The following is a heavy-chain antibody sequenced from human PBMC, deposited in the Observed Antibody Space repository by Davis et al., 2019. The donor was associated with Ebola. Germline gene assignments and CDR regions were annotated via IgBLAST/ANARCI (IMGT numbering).Heavy chain of an antibody. D-gene: IGHD1-14*01. V-gene: IGHV3-30-3*01. CDR2: ISYDGGNK. Sequence: GESLKISCAASGFSFSSHALHWVRHPPGKGLEWVAVISYDGGNKDYADSVKGRLTISRDNSKNTLYLQMNSLRTDDTAVYYCARDPRGEPRSAFDIWGQGTMVTVSS. J-gene: IGHJ3*02. CDR3: ARDPRGEPRSAFDI. CDR1: GFSFSSHA.